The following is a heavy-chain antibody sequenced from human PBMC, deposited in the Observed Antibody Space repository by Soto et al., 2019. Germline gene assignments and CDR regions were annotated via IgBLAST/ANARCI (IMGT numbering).Heavy chain of an antibody. CDR1: GFTFSSYG. CDR2: IWYDGSNK. V-gene: IGHV3-33*01. CDR3: ARDGLVYGDYSPNWFDP. J-gene: IGHJ5*02. D-gene: IGHD4-17*01. Sequence: QVQLVESGGGVVQPGRSLRLSCAASGFTFSSYGMHWVRQAPGKGLEWVAVIWYDGSNKYYADSVKGRFTISRDNSKNTLYLQMNSLRAEDTAVYYCARDGLVYGDYSPNWFDPWGQGTLVTVSS.